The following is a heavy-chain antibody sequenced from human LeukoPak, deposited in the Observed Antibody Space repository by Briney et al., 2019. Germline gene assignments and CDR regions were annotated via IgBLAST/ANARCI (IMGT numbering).Heavy chain of an antibody. CDR1: GFTFSNAW. CDR3: AKYKEDYYDSSDYYSSFDY. D-gene: IGHD3-22*01. J-gene: IGHJ4*02. V-gene: IGHV3-30*02. CDR2: IRKDGSDK. Sequence: PGGSLRLSCAASGFTFSNAWMSWVRQAPGKGPEWVAFIRKDGSDKYYADSARGRFTISRDNSKNTMYLQMNSLRAEDTAVYYCAKYKEDYYDSSDYYSSFDYWGQGTLVTVSS.